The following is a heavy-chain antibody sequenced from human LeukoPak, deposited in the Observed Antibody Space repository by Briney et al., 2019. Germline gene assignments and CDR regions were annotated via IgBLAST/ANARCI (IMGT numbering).Heavy chain of an antibody. CDR2: ICYSGST. J-gene: IGHJ6*03. Sequence: SETLSLTCTVSGGSIGSGDYYWSWIRQPPGKGLEWIGYICYSGSTYYNPSLKSRVTISVDTSKNQFSLKLSSVTAADTAVYYCARGFSYYDFWSGYYYYYYMDVWGKGTTVTVSS. V-gene: IGHV4-30-4*08. D-gene: IGHD3-3*01. CDR1: GGSIGSGDYY. CDR3: ARGFSYYDFWSGYYYYYYMDV.